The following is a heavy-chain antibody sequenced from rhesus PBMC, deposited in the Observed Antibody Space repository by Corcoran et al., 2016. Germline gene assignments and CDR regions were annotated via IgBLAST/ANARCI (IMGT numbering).Heavy chain of an antibody. V-gene: IGHV4S10*01. CDR3: ARMNPRSDAFDL. CDR1: GGPISDSFW. CDR2: IYGSSTNT. J-gene: IGHJ3*01. Sequence: QVQLQESGPGVVKPSETLSLTCTVSGGPISDSFWWSWIRQPPGKGLEWIGYIYGSSTNTHYNPSLQRVVTISKATSKTPFAWKLKSVTAADTAVYYCARMNPRSDAFDLWGQGLRVTVSS.